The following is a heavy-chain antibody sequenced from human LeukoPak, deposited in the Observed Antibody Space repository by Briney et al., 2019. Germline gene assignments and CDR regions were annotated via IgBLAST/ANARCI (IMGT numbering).Heavy chain of an antibody. Sequence: GESLKISCKGSGYSFTSDWISWVRQMPGKGLEWMGRIDPSDSYTNYSPSFQGHVTISADKSISTAYLQWSSLKASDTAMYYCERNPYSTHPYYYDSSGYPLDYWGQGTLVTVSS. V-gene: IGHV5-10-1*01. CDR3: ERNPYSTHPYYYDSSGYPLDY. D-gene: IGHD3-22*01. CDR1: GYSFTSDW. CDR2: IDPSDSYT. J-gene: IGHJ4*02.